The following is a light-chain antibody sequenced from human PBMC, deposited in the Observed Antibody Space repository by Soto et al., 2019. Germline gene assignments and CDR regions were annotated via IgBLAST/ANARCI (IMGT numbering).Light chain of an antibody. J-gene: IGLJ1*01. CDR3: AVWDDSLNGHV. CDR1: SSNIGTSS. CDR2: TND. V-gene: IGLV1-44*01. Sequence: QSALTRPPSASGTPGQTVTISCSGSSSNIGTSSVHWYKHLPGTAPKPLIYTNDQRPSGVPDRFSGSKSGTSASLAISGLQSEDEADYYCAVWDDSLNGHVFGAGTKVTVL.